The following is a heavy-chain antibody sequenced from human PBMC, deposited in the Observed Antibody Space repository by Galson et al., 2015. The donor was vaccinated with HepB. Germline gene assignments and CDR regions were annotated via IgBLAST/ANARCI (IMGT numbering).Heavy chain of an antibody. Sequence: CAISGDSVSSNSAAWNWIRQSPSRGLEWLGRTYYRSKWYNDYAVSVKSRITINPDTSKNQFSLQLNSVTPEDTAVYYCAREPRNKVRGYSYGYCDYWGQGTLVTVSS. CDR3: AREPRNKVRGYSYGYCDY. V-gene: IGHV6-1*01. CDR2: TYYRSKWYN. CDR1: GDSVSSNSAA. J-gene: IGHJ4*02. D-gene: IGHD5-18*01.